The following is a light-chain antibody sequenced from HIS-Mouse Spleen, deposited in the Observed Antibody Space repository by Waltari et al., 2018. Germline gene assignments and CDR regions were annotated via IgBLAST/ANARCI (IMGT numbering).Light chain of an antibody. J-gene: IGLJ1*01. CDR2: EVS. V-gene: IGLV2-14*01. CDR3: SSYTSSSTF. CDR1: SSDVGGYNY. Sequence: QSALTQPASVSGSPGQSINISCTGTSSDVGGYNYVSWYQQHPGKAPKLMIYEVSNRPSGVFNRLSGSKAGNTASLTISGLQAEDEADYYCSSYTSSSTFFGTGTKVTVL.